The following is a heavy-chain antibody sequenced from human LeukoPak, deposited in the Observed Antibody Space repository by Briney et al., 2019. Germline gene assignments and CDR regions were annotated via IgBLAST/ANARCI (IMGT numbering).Heavy chain of an antibody. J-gene: IGHJ4*02. Sequence: SETLSLTCTVSGGSINSYWSWIRQPAGKGLEWIGRISGSGTITYNPALQSRLSISIDTSKNQFSLKLMSVTAADTAVYYCARHEFRGLRFKRAFDYWGQGTLVTVSS. D-gene: IGHD4-17*01. CDR1: GGSINSY. CDR3: ARHEFRGLRFKRAFDY. V-gene: IGHV4-4*07. CDR2: ISGSGTI.